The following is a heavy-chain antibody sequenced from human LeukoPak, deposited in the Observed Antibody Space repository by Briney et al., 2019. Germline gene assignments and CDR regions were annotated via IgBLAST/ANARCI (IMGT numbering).Heavy chain of an antibody. V-gene: IGHV3-30*01. D-gene: IGHD4/OR15-4a*01. J-gene: IGHJ4*02. Sequence: DSVKGRFTISRDNSKNTLYLQMNSLRAEDTAVYYCARGGAYWGQGTLVTVSS. CDR3: ARGGAY.